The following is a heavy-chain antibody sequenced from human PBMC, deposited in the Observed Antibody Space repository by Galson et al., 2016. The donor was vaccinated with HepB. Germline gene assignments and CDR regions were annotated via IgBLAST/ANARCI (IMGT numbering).Heavy chain of an antibody. Sequence: SCKASGYTFTGHYVHWVRQAPGQGLEWMGWIDPSSGDTNCAQKFQGWVTMTRDTSVSTAFMDLNSLKSDETAMYYCARGIVGASTRSFDIWGQGTMVTVSS. CDR2: IDPSSGDT. V-gene: IGHV1-2*04. J-gene: IGHJ3*02. CDR3: ARGIVGASTRSFDI. D-gene: IGHD1-26*01. CDR1: GYTFTGHY.